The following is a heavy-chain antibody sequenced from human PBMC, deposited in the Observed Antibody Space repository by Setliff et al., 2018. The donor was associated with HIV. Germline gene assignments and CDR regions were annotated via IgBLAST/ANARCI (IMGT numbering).Heavy chain of an antibody. V-gene: IGHV4-4*07. J-gene: IGHJ4*02. D-gene: IGHD3-10*01. CDR2: IYTTGSI. CDR1: GASVTSHY. CDR3: ARGLEYYTSGTYSYYFDY. Sequence: SETLSLTCTDSGASVTSHYWTWIRQPAGKGMEWIGRIYTTGSINYNPSLKSRVTMSIDTSKNHFSLNLTSVTAADTAVYYCARGLEYYTSGTYSYYFDYWGQGILVTVS.